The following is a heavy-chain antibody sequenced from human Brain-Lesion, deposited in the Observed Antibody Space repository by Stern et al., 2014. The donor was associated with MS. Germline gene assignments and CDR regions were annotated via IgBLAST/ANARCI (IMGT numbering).Heavy chain of an antibody. CDR3: ARGRVVPGFQYYATDV. J-gene: IGHJ6*02. V-gene: IGHV4-61*02. CDR2: IFNSGST. D-gene: IGHD2-2*01. Sequence: VQLVQSGPGLVKPSQTLSLSCTVSGGSISSGGYYWSWIRQPAGKGLEWIGRIFNSGSTSYNPSLKSRVPISIDPSKTQFPLRLNPRTAADTAVYYCARGRVVPGFQYYATDVWGQGTTVIVSS. CDR1: GGSISSGGYY.